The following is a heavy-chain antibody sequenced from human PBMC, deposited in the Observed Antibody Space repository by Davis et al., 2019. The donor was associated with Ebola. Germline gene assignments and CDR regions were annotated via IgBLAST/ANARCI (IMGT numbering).Heavy chain of an antibody. V-gene: IGHV3-23*01. CDR2: ISGSGGST. CDR3: AKSDCTNGVCPGFDY. Sequence: GESLKISCAASGFTFSNYAMSWVRQAPGKGLEWVSAISGSGGSTYYADSVKGRFTISRDNSKNTLYLQMNSLRAEDTAVYYCAKSDCTNGVCPGFDYWGQGTLVTVSS. J-gene: IGHJ4*02. CDR1: GFTFSNYA. D-gene: IGHD2-8*01.